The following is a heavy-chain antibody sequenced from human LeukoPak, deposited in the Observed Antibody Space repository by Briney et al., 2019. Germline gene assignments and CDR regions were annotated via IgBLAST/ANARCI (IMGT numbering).Heavy chain of an antibody. J-gene: IGHJ4*02. CDR3: ARTGYDYIFPDY. CDR2: IYYSGST. D-gene: IGHD3-16*01. CDR1: GGSISSSSYY. Sequence: PSETLSLTCTVSGGSISSSSYYWSWIRQPPGKGLEWIGYIYYSGSTNYNPPLKGRVTISVDTSKNQFSLKLSSVTAADTAVYYCARTGYDYIFPDYWGQGTLVTVSS. V-gene: IGHV4-61*01.